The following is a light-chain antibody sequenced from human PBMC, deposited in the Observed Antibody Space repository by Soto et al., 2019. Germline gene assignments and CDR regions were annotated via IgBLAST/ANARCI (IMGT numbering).Light chain of an antibody. J-gene: IGLJ1*01. CDR1: SSDVGGYNY. CDR2: EVG. V-gene: IGLV2-14*01. CDR3: SSYTSSNILYV. Sequence: QSALTQPASVSGSPGQSITISCTGTSSDVGGYNYVSWYQQHPGKAPKLMIYEVGNRPSGVSNRFSGSKSGNTASLTISGLQTEDEADYYCSSYTSSNILYVFGTGTKLTVL.